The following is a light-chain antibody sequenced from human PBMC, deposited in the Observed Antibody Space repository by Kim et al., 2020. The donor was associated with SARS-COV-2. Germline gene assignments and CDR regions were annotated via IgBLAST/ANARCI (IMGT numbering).Light chain of an antibody. CDR3: AAWDDSLNGYV. Sequence: SVTNPCSRTTSNIGSNPVNWYQQVPGTAPKLIIYSNNQRPSGVPDRFSGSKSGTSASLAISGLQSEDEGDYYCAAWDDSLNGYVFGIGTKVTVL. V-gene: IGLV1-44*01. CDR2: SNN. J-gene: IGLJ1*01. CDR1: TSNIGSNP.